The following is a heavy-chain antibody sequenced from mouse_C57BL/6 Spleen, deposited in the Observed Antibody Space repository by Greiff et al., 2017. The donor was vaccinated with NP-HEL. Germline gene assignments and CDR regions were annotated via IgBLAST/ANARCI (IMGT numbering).Heavy chain of an antibody. J-gene: IGHJ4*01. CDR3: ARATVVPMDD. CDR2: ILPGSGCT. V-gene: IGHV1-9*01. CDR1: GYTFTGYW. Sequence: QVQLQQSGAELMKPGASVKLSCKATGYTFTGYWIEWVRQRPGHGLEWIAEILPGSGCTNYTENFKGKATFTADTSSNTAYMQLSSLTTEDSAIYCGARATVVPMDDWGKGTSVTVSS. D-gene: IGHD1-1*01.